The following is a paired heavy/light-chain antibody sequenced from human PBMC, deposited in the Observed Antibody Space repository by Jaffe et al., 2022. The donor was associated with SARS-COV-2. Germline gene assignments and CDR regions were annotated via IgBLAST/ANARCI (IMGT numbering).Light chain of an antibody. CDR3: QQRSNWPSWT. Sequence: EIVLTQSPATLSLSPGERATLSCRASQSVSSYLAWYQQKPGQAPRLLIYDASNRATGIPARFSGSGSGTDFTLTISSLEPEDFAVYYCQQRSNWPSWTFGQGTKVEIK. CDR1: QSVSSY. J-gene: IGKJ1*01. CDR2: DAS. V-gene: IGKV3-11*01.
Heavy chain of an antibody. CDR1: GFTFSSYA. Sequence: EVQLLESGGGLVQPGGSLRLSCAASGFTFSSYAMSWVRQAPGKGLEWVSAISGSGGSTYYADSVKGRFTISRDNSKNTLYLQMNSLRAEDTAVYYCAKETTDSSGWYFGPHWYFDLWGRGTLVTVSS. CDR2: ISGSGGST. V-gene: IGHV3-23*01. J-gene: IGHJ2*01. D-gene: IGHD6-19*01. CDR3: AKETTDSSGWYFGPHWYFDL.